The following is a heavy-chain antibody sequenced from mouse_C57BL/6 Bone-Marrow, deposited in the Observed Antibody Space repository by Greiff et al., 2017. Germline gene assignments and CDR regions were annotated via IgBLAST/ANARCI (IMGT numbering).Heavy chain of an antibody. CDR1: GYTFTSYW. CDR3: ARKAITTVQFAY. V-gene: IGHV1-59*01. J-gene: IGHJ3*01. Sequence: QVQLQQPGAELVRPGTSVKLSCKASGYTFTSYWMHWVKQRPGQGLEWIGVIDPSDSYTNYNQKFKGKATLTVDTSSSTAYMQLSSLTSEDSAVYYCARKAITTVQFAYWGQGTLVTVSA. D-gene: IGHD1-1*01. CDR2: IDPSDSYT.